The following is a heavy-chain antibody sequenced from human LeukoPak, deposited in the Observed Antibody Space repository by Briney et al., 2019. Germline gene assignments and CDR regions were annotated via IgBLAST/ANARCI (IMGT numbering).Heavy chain of an antibody. Sequence: ASVKVSCKASGYTFTSYGISWVRQAPGQGLEWMEWISAYNGNTNYAQKLQGRVTMTPDTSTSTAYMELRSLRSDDTAVYYCARGSGGYCTNGVCSPHNWFDPWGQGTLVTVSS. CDR1: GYTFTSYG. J-gene: IGHJ5*02. D-gene: IGHD2-8*01. CDR3: ARGSGGYCTNGVCSPHNWFDP. V-gene: IGHV1-18*01. CDR2: ISAYNGNT.